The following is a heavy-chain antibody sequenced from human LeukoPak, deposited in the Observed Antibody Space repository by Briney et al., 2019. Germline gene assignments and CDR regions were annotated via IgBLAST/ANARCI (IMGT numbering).Heavy chain of an antibody. CDR1: GFTFSSDV. Sequence: GGSLRLSCAASGFTFSSDVMSWVRQAPGKGLEWVSAIGGSGGRTYYADSVKGRFTISRDNSKNTLYLQMNSLRAEDTAVNYCARATVTNYYYMDVWGKGTTVTISS. V-gene: IGHV3-23*01. J-gene: IGHJ6*03. D-gene: IGHD4-17*01. CDR3: ARATVTNYYYMDV. CDR2: IGGSGGRT.